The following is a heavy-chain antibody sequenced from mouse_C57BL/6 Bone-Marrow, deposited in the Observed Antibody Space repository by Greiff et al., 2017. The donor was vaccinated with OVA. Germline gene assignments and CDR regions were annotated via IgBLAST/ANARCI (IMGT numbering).Heavy chain of an antibody. Sequence: VQLQQPGAELVKPGASVKLSCKASGYTFTSYWMQWVKQRPGPGLEWIGEIDPSDSYTNYNQKFKGKATLTVDTSSSTAYMQRSSLTSEDSAVYYCAGGFGSYAMDYWGQGTSVTVSS. D-gene: IGHD3-1*01. V-gene: IGHV1-50*01. CDR2: IDPSDSYT. J-gene: IGHJ4*01. CDR3: AGGFGSYAMDY. CDR1: GYTFTSYW.